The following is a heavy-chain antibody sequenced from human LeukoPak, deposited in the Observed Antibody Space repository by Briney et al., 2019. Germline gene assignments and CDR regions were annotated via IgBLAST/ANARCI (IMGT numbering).Heavy chain of an antibody. J-gene: IGHJ4*02. Sequence: GGSLRLSCSASGFTFSSYGVHWVRQALGKGLEWVAVIWYDGSNKYYADSVKGRFTISRDNSKNTLYLQMNSLRAEDTAVYYCARRFDYWGQGTLVTVSS. CDR1: GFTFSSYG. CDR2: IWYDGSNK. V-gene: IGHV3-33*08. CDR3: ARRFDY.